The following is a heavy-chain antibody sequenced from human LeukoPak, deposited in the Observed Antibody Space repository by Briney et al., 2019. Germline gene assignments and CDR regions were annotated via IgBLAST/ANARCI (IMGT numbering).Heavy chain of an antibody. CDR3: ARGDTMIAVVSFDY. CDR2: IYHSGST. D-gene: IGHD3-22*01. V-gene: IGHV4-30-2*01. CDR1: GGSISSGGYY. Sequence: SQTLPLTCTVSGGSISSGGYYWSWIRQPPGKGLEWIGYIYHSGSTYYNLSLKSRVTISVDRSKNQFSLKPSSVTAADTAVYYCARGDTMIAVVSFDYWGQGTLVTVSS. J-gene: IGHJ4*02.